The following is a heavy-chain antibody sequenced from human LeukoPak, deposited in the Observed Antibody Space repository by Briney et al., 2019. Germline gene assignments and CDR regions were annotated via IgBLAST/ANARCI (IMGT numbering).Heavy chain of an antibody. V-gene: IGHV4-59*01. J-gene: IGHJ3*02. D-gene: IGHD1-26*01. CDR2: IYYSGST. CDR1: GGSISSYY. Sequence: SETLSLTCTVSGGSISSYYWSWIRQPPGKGLEWIGYIYYSGSTNYNPSLKSRVTISVDTSKNQFSLKLSSVTAADTAVYYCARGRGSYSHHDAFDIWGQGTMATVSS. CDR3: ARGRGSYSHHDAFDI.